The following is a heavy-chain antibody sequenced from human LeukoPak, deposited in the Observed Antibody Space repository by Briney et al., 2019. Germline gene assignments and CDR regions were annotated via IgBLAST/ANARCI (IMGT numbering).Heavy chain of an antibody. V-gene: IGHV1-69*13. D-gene: IGHD4-17*01. CDR3: ARGADYGDPGYALGHFDY. Sequence: ASVKVSCKASGYTFTSYAISWVRQAPGQGLEWMGGIIPIFGTANYAQKFQGRVTITADESTSTAYMELSSLRSEDTAVYYCARGADYGDPGYALGHFDYWGQGTLVTVSS. J-gene: IGHJ4*02. CDR1: GYTFTSYA. CDR2: IIPIFGTA.